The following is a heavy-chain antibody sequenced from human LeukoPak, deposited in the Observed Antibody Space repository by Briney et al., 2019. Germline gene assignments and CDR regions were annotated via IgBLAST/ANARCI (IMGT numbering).Heavy chain of an antibody. V-gene: IGHV3-30*04. D-gene: IGHD5-24*01. Sequence: GGSLRLSCAVSGFTLSAYGMHWVRQAPGKGLEWVAVISYDGSYQAYADSVRGRFTVSRDSSKNTLYLQLNSLRPEDTGLYYCARERRRDGYNYKDYWGQGTQVSVSS. CDR2: ISYDGSYQ. CDR1: GFTLSAYG. CDR3: ARERRRDGYNYKDY. J-gene: IGHJ4*02.